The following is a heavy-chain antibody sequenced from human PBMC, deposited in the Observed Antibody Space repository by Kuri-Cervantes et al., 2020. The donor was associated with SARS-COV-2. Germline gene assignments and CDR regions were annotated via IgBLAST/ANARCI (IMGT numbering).Heavy chain of an antibody. J-gene: IGHJ4*02. CDR2: ISYDASNK. CDR1: GFIFSDYF. V-gene: IGHV3-30*18. CDR3: AKDHRGGKVDY. Sequence: GGSLRLSCAASGFIFSDYFLHWVRQAPGKGLEWVAVISYDASNKYYADSVKGRFTISRDNSKNTLYLQMNSLRAEDTAVYYCAKDHRGGKVDYWGQGTLVTVSS.